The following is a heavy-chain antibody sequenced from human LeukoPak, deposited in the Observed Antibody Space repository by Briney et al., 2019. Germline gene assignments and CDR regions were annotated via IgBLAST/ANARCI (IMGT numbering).Heavy chain of an antibody. J-gene: IGHJ6*02. CDR2: ISYDGSNK. D-gene: IGHD6-6*01. CDR3: AKDRYSSSSSSYYYYGMDV. Sequence: GQSLRLSCAASGFTFSSYGMHWVRQPPGKGLEWVAVISYDGSNKYYADSVKGRFPISRDNSKNTLYLQMNSLRAEDTAVYYCAKDRYSSSSSSYYYYGMDVWGQGTTVTVSS. V-gene: IGHV3-30*18. CDR1: GFTFSSYG.